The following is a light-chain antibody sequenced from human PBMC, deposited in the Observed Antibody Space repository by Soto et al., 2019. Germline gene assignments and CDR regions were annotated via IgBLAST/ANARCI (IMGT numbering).Light chain of an antibody. CDR2: KAS. Sequence: DIQMTQSPSTLSASVGDRVTITCRASQSISSWLAWYQQKPGKAPKLLIYKASSLESGVPSRFSGSGSGTEFPLSISRLQPDDFATYYCQQYNSYSPFTVGPETKVDIK. V-gene: IGKV1-5*03. CDR1: QSISSW. J-gene: IGKJ3*01. CDR3: QQYNSYSPFT.